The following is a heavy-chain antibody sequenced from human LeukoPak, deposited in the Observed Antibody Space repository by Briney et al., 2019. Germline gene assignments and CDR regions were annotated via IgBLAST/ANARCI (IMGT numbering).Heavy chain of an antibody. Sequence: GGSLRLSXAASAFTFSSYSMNWVRQAPGKGLEWVSSISSSSSYIYYADSVKGRFTISRDNAKNSLYLQMNSLRAEDTAVYYCARGVGGYSYGFDYWGQGTLVTVSS. CDR2: ISSSSSYI. J-gene: IGHJ4*02. V-gene: IGHV3-21*01. CDR3: ARGVGGYSYGFDY. CDR1: AFTFSSYS. D-gene: IGHD5-18*01.